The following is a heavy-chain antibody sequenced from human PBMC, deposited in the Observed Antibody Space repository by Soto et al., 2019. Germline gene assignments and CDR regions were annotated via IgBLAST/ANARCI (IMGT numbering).Heavy chain of an antibody. CDR1: GFTFSDYA. J-gene: IGHJ4*02. CDR2: IASSGTPI. Sequence: EVQLVESGGGLAQPGGSLRLSCAASGFTFSDYAMNWVRQVPGKGLEWISQIASSGTPIYYADSVRGRFTISRDNAENSLYLQMNSLSDEDTAFYFCTREGIWGQGTLVTVSS. CDR3: TREGI. V-gene: IGHV3-48*02.